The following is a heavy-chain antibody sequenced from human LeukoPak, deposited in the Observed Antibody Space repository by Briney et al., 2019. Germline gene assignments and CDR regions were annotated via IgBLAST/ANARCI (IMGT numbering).Heavy chain of an antibody. CDR2: VSSAGYTT. J-gene: IGHJ4*02. V-gene: IGHV3-74*01. Sequence: GRSLRLSCAASGFTFSGDWMHWVRHAPGKGLVWVSHVSSAGYTTRYADSVKGRFTISRDNAKNTLYLQMNSLRAEDTAVYYCAKDLGVFDSSGYPPFDYWGQGTLVTVSS. D-gene: IGHD3-22*01. CDR3: AKDLGVFDSSGYPPFDY. CDR1: GFTFSGDW.